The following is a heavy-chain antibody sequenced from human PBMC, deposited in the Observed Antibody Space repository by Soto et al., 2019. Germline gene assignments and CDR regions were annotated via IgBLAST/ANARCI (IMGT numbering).Heavy chain of an antibody. D-gene: IGHD7-27*01. J-gene: IGHJ5*02. V-gene: IGHV1-3*04. CDR3: ARTERHWGFDP. CDR1: GYTSTDYT. Sequence: QVKLVHSGAAVKKSGASVKVSCKTSGYTSTDYTLHWVRQVPGQRLEGMGWINTGNGNTRYSQKFQGRVTITSDTSARTAYMYLSSLRSEDTAVYYCARTERHWGFDPLGQGTLVNVSS. CDR2: INTGNGNT.